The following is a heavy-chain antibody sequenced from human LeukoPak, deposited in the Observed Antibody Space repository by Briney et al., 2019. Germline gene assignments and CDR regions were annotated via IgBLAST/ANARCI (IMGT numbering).Heavy chain of an antibody. D-gene: IGHD3-3*01. Sequence: GGSLRLSCAASGFTFSSYWMHWVRQASGKGLVWVSRINSDGSSTSYADSVKGRFTISRDNAKNTLYLQMNSLRAEDTAVYYCARGATTALAYYDFWSGYYDNWFDPWGQGTLVTVSS. V-gene: IGHV3-74*01. CDR2: INSDGSST. J-gene: IGHJ5*02. CDR3: ARGATTALAYYDFWSGYYDNWFDP. CDR1: GFTFSSYW.